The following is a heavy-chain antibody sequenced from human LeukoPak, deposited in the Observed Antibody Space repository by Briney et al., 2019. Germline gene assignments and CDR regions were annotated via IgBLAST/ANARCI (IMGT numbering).Heavy chain of an antibody. CDR2: IKQDGSEK. CDR1: GFTFSSYW. Sequence: GGSLSLSCAASGFTFSSYWMSLVRQAPGKGLEWVANIKQDGSEKYYVDSVKGRFTISRDNAKNSLYLQMNSLRAEDTAVYYCARAGAVTGTMGYFDYWGQGSLVTVSS. D-gene: IGHD6-19*01. CDR3: ARAGAVTGTMGYFDY. V-gene: IGHV3-7*03. J-gene: IGHJ4*02.